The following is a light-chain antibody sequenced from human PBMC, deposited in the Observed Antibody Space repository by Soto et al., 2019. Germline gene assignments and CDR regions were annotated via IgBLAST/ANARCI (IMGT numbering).Light chain of an antibody. J-gene: IGLJ3*02. CDR2: GNS. CDR3: QSYDSSLSGWV. V-gene: IGLV1-40*01. CDR1: SSNIGAGYD. Sequence: QSVLTQPPSVSGAPGQRVTISCTGSSSNIGAGYDVHWYQQLPGTAPKLLIYGNSNRPSGVPDRFSGSKSCTSASLAITRLRAEDEAEYYCQSYDSSLSGWVFGGGTKLTVL.